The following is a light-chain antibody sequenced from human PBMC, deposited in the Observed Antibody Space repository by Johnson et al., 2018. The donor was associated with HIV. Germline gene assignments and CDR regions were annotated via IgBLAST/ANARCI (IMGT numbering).Light chain of an antibody. CDR3: GTWDSCLRFGV. V-gene: IGLV1-51*01. CDR1: SSNIGNNF. Sequence: QSVLTQPPSVSAAPGQKVTISCSGSSSNIGNNFVSWYQQLPGRAPKLLIYDNNKRPSGIPDRFSGSKSGTSATLGITGLQTGDDADYYYGTWDSCLRFGVFGTGTKVTGL. J-gene: IGLJ1*01. CDR2: DNN.